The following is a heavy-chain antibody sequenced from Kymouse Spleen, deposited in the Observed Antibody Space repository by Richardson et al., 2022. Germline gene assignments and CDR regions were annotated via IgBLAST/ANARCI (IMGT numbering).Heavy chain of an antibody. V-gene: IGHV3-33*01. D-gene: IGHD3-10*01,IGHD3-9*01. CDR1: GFTFSSYG. CDR2: IWYDGSNK. Sequence: QVQLVESGGGVVQPGRSLRLSCAASGFTFSSYGMHWVRQAPGKGLEWVAVIWYDGSNKYYADSVKGRFTISRDNSKNTLYLQMNSLRAEDTAVYYCARDPSLYKLDYWGQGTLVTVSS. J-gene: IGHJ4*02. CDR3: ARDPSLYKLDY.